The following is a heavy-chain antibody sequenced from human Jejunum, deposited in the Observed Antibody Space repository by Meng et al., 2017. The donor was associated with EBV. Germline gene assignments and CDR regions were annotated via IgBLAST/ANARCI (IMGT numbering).Heavy chain of an antibody. Sequence: QVQLQESGPGLVKPSGTLSRTCSVSGYSVTGYNYWTWIRQPPGKGLEWIGNLYYAGKAIYKPSLQSRVTISVDTSKNQISLKVTSVTAADTAIYYCARGRGYDYGDSWGQGTLVTVSS. CDR3: ARGRGYDYGDS. CDR2: LYYAGKA. CDR1: GYSVTGYNY. D-gene: IGHD5-12*01. J-gene: IGHJ5*02. V-gene: IGHV4-61*01.